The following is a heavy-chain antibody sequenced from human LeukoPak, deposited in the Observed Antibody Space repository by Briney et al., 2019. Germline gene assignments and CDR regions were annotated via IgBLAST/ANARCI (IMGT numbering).Heavy chain of an antibody. CDR1: GGTFSSYA. CDR3: ASLWKRGLKVDV. J-gene: IGHJ6*02. D-gene: IGHD3-10*01. Sequence: GASVKVSCKASGGTFSSYAISWVRQAPGQGLEWMGRIIPILGIANYAQKFQGRVTITADKSTSTAYMELSSLRSEDTAVYYRASLWKRGLKVDVWGQGTTVTVSS. V-gene: IGHV1-69*04. CDR2: IIPILGIA.